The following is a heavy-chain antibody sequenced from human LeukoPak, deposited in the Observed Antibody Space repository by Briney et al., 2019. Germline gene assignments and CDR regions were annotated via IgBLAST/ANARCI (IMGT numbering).Heavy chain of an antibody. V-gene: IGHV4-39*01. J-gene: IGHJ4*02. CDR1: GGSISSSSYY. CDR2: IYYSGST. D-gene: IGHD6-19*01. Sequence: SQTLSLTCTVSGGSISSSSYYWGWIRQPPGKGLEWIGSIYYSGSTYYNPSLKSRVTISVDTSKNQFSLKLSSVTAADTAVYYCARHVDSSGWANYWGQGTLVTVSS. CDR3: ARHVDSSGWANY.